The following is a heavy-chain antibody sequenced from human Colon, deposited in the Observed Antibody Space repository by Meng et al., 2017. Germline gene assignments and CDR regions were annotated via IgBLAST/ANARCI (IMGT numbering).Heavy chain of an antibody. V-gene: IGHV4-34*01. CDR3: ARDQGGAGAY. Sequence: QVQLQQWGAGLLKPSETLSLTCAVYGGSFSGYYWNWIRQPPGKGLEWIGEINHSGSTNYNPSLKSRVTISVDTSKNQFSLKLSYVTAADTAVYYCARDQGGAGAYWGQGTLVTVSS. J-gene: IGHJ4*02. CDR2: INHSGST. CDR1: GGSFSGYY. D-gene: IGHD2-15*01.